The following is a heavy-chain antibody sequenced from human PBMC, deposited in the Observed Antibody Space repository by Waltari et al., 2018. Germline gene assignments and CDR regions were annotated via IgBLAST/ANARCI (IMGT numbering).Heavy chain of an antibody. D-gene: IGHD1-26*01. CDR1: GFTFSSYG. CDR3: AKDPDSGSYYGFLFDY. CDR2: IWYDGSNK. V-gene: IGHV3-33*06. Sequence: QVQLVESGGGVVQPGRSLRLSCAASGFTFSSYGMHWVRQAPGKGLEWVAVIWYDGSNKYYADSVKGRFTISRDNSKNTLYLQMNSLRAEDTAVYYCAKDPDSGSYYGFLFDYWGQGTLVTVSS. J-gene: IGHJ4*02.